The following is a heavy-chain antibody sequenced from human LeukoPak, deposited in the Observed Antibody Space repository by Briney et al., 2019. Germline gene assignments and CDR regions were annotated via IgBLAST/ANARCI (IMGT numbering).Heavy chain of an antibody. Sequence: GGSLRLSCAASGFTFSSYSMNWVRQAPGKGLEWVSSISSSSSYIYYADSVKGRFTISRDNAKNSLYLQMNSLRAEDTAVYYCARDSIAAAGGDAFDIWGLGTMVTVSS. CDR3: ARDSIAAAGGDAFDI. V-gene: IGHV3-21*01. CDR2: ISSSSSYI. CDR1: GFTFSSYS. J-gene: IGHJ3*02. D-gene: IGHD6-13*01.